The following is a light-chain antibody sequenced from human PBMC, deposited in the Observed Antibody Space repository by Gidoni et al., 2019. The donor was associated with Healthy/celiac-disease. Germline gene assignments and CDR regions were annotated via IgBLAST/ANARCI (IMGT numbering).Light chain of an antibody. V-gene: IGKV1-39*01. CDR3: QQSYSTPTWT. Sequence: DSQMTQSPSSLSASVGDRVTITCRASQSISSYLNWSQQKPGKAPKLLLYAASSLQSGVPSRFSGSGSGTDFTLTLSSLQPEAFATSSCQQSYSTPTWTFGQGTKVEIK. J-gene: IGKJ1*01. CDR1: QSISSY. CDR2: AAS.